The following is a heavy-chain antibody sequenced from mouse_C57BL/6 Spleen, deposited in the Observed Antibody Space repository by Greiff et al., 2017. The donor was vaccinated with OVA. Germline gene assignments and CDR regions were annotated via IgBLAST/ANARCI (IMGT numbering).Heavy chain of an antibody. V-gene: IGHV1-50*01. CDR2: IDPSDSYT. J-gene: IGHJ3*01. Sequence: VQLQQPGAELVKPGASVKLSCKASGYTFTSYWMQWVKQRTGQGLEWIGEIDPSDSYTNYNQKFKGKATLTVDTSSSTAYMQLSSLTSEDSAVYYCARYYDYDGTWFAYWGQGTLVTVSA. CDR3: ARYYDYDGTWFAY. CDR1: GYTFTSYW. D-gene: IGHD2-4*01.